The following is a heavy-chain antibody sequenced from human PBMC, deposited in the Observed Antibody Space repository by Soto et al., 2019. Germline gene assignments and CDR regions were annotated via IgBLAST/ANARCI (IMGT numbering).Heavy chain of an antibody. J-gene: IGHJ4*02. D-gene: IGHD2-21*02. CDR1: GGSISSGGYY. V-gene: IGHV4-31*03. CDR3: ATQCGGDGYRVED. CDR2: IYYSGST. Sequence: SETLSLTCTVSGGSISSGGYYWSWVRQHPGKGLEWIGYIYYSGSTYYNPSLKSRVTISVDTSKHQFSLKLSSVTAADTAVYYCATQCGGDGYRVEDWGQGTLVTVSS.